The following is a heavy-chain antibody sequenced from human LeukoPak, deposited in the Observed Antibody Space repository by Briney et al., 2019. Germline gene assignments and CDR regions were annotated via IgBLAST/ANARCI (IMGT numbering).Heavy chain of an antibody. CDR1: GYTFTGYY. CDR3: AILNMNIVVVPAAIGAYYFDY. D-gene: IGHD2-2*02. CDR2: IIPIFGTA. Sequence: ASVKVSCKASGYTFTGYYMHWVRQAPGQGLEWMGGIIPIFGTANYAQKFQGRVTITADESTSTAYMELSSLRSEDTAVYYCAILNMNIVVVPAAIGAYYFDYWGQGTLVTVSS. J-gene: IGHJ4*02. V-gene: IGHV1-69*13.